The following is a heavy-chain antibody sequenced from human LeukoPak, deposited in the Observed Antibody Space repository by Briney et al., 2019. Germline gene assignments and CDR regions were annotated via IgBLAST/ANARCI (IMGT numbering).Heavy chain of an antibody. CDR2: INTHGSST. CDR1: GFTFSSYW. CDR3: ARGTGYSVFDY. V-gene: IGHV3-74*01. D-gene: IGHD3/OR15-3a*01. J-gene: IGHJ4*02. Sequence: GGSLRLSCEASGFTFSSYWMHWVRHGPGKGLVWVSRINTHGSSTYYADSVEGRFTISRDNAKNTLYLQMNSLRAEDTAMYFCARGTGYSVFDYWGQGTLVTVSS.